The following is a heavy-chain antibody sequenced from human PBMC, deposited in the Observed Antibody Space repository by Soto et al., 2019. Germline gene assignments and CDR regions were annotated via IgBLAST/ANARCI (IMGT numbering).Heavy chain of an antibody. J-gene: IGHJ4*02. CDR3: ARDMRYYDGSGFVEY. CDR2: ISAYTGDT. V-gene: IGHV1-18*01. Sequence: ASVKVSCKASGYTFTSYGITWVRQAPGQELEWMGWISAYTGDTNYAQKLQGRVTMTTDTSTSTAYMELRSLRSDDTAVYYCARDMRYYDGSGFVEYWGQGTPVTVSS. D-gene: IGHD3-22*01. CDR1: GYTFTSYG.